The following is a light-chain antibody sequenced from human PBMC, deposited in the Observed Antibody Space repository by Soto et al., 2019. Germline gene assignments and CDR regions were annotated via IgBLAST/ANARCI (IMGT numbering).Light chain of an antibody. CDR1: QGISSY. Sequence: DIQLTQSPSFLSASVGDRVTITCRASQGISSYLAWYQQKPGKAPKFLIYAASTLQSGVPSRFSGSGSGTEFTLTISSLQPEDFATHYCQGLNDYPITFGQGTRLEIK. J-gene: IGKJ5*01. CDR3: QGLNDYPIT. V-gene: IGKV1-9*01. CDR2: AAS.